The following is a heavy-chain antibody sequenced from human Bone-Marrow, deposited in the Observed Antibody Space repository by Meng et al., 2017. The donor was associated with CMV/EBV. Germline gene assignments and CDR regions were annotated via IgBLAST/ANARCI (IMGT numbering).Heavy chain of an antibody. J-gene: IGHJ4*02. V-gene: IGHV3-30*02. CDR3: AKSGLRGFGEFSRFYY. CDR1: GFTFSSYG. D-gene: IGHD3-10*01. CDR2: IRYDGSNK. Sequence: GGSLRLSCAASGFTFSSYGMHWVRQAPGKGLEWVAFIRYDGSNKYYADSVKGRFTISRDNSKNTLYLQMNSLRAEDTAVYYCAKSGLRGFGEFSRFYYWGQGTLVTGSS.